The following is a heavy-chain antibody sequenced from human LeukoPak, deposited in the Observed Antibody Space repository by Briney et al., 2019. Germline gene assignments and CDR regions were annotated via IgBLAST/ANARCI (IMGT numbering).Heavy chain of an antibody. CDR1: GGSISSYY. V-gene: IGHV4-4*07. Sequence: SETLSLTCTVPGGSISSYYWRGIPQPAGKGLGWSGRFYTSGSTNYNPSLKSRVTMSVDTCNTQSSLKMSAVSAADTAVYYRASTPNPGAPADKEMANDGASDYCGQGPRVTVSS. J-gene: IGHJ4*02. D-gene: IGHD5-24*01. CDR2: FYTSGST. CDR3: ASTPNPGAPADKEMANDGASDY.